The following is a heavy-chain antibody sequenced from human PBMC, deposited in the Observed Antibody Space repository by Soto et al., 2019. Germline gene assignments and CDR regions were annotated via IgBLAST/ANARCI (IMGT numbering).Heavy chain of an antibody. CDR2: ISVTGSST. D-gene: IGHD5-12*01. Sequence: GGSLRLSCAASGFTFSTSAMNWVRQAPGKGLEWLSTISVTGSSTFYADSVKGRFTISRDNSKNTLYLQMNSLRVEDTAVYFCGRTGGGSGYSHTSIWGQGTMVTVSS. J-gene: IGHJ3*02. V-gene: IGHV3-23*01. CDR1: GFTFSTSA. CDR3: GRTGGGSGYSHTSI.